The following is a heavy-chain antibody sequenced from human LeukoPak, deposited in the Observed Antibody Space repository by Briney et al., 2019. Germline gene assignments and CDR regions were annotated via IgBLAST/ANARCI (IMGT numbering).Heavy chain of an antibody. Sequence: GGSLRLSCVASGFTFDDYAMTWVRQTPGRGLEWLSTIAGRSETTYYADSVKGRFTISRDTSQGTVFLQMDSLRAEDTGVYYCAKLAVASADSWGQGTLVTVSS. V-gene: IGHV3-23*01. J-gene: IGHJ4*02. CDR3: AKLAVASADS. D-gene: IGHD6-19*01. CDR2: IAGRSETT. CDR1: GFTFDDYA.